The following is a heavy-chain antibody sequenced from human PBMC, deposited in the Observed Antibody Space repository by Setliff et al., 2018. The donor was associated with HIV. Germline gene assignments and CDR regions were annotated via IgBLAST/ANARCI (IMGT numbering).Heavy chain of an antibody. J-gene: IGHJ6*03. D-gene: IGHD6-13*01. V-gene: IGHV3-30*15. CDR1: GFTFSSYA. Sequence: HPGGSLRLSCAASGFTFSSYAMHWVRQAPGKGLEWVAIISYDGNNKYYADSVKGRFTISRDNSKNTLYLQMSSLRAEDSAMYYCARDRGRGMAPSGILDYYYMDVWGKGTTVTVSS. CDR2: ISYDGNNK. CDR3: ARDRGRGMAPSGILDYYYMDV.